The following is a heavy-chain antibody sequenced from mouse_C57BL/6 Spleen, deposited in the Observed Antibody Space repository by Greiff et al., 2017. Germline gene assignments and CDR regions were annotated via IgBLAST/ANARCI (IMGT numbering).Heavy chain of an antibody. CDR2: ISYDGSN. D-gene: IGHD2-10*01. CDR1: GYSITSGYY. V-gene: IGHV3-6*01. Sequence: ESGPGLVKPSQSLSLTCSVTGYSITSGYYWNWIRQFPGNKLEWMGYISYDGSNNYNPSLKNRISITRDTSKNQFFLKLNSVTTEDTATYYCARVAYSRGYFDVWGTGTTVTVSS. J-gene: IGHJ1*03. CDR3: ARVAYSRGYFDV.